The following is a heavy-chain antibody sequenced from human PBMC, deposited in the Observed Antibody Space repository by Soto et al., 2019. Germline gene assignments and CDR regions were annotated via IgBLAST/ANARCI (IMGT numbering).Heavy chain of an antibody. D-gene: IGHD1-26*01. Sequence: QLQLQESGPGLVKPSETLSLTCTVSGGSISSSSYYWGWIRQPPGKGLEWIGSICYSGSTYYNPSLKSRVTISVDTSKNQFSLKLSSVTAADTAVYYCARLPRSGSYQLRYFDYWGQGTLVTVSS. J-gene: IGHJ4*02. V-gene: IGHV4-39*01. CDR3: ARLPRSGSYQLRYFDY. CDR1: GGSISSSSYY. CDR2: ICYSGST.